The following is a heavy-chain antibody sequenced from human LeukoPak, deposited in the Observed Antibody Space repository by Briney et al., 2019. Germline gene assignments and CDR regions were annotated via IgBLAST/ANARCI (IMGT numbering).Heavy chain of an antibody. V-gene: IGHV5-10-1*01. CDR1: GYSFTSYW. Sequence: GESLKISCKGSGYSFTSYWISLVRQMPGKGVEWVGRIDPSDSYTNYSPSFEGHVTISADKSISTAYLQWSSLKASDTAMYYCARRGFGSGSYYFDYWAQGTLVTVSS. D-gene: IGHD3-10*01. J-gene: IGHJ4*02. CDR3: ARRGFGSGSYYFDY. CDR2: IDPSDSYT.